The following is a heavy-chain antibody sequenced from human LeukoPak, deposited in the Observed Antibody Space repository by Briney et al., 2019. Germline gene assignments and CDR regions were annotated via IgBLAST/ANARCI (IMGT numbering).Heavy chain of an antibody. D-gene: IGHD2/OR15-2a*01. CDR1: GGSISSINYY. Sequence: SETLSLTCSVSGGSISSINYYWGWIRQPPGKGLEWIATIYYTETTFYSPSLKSRVTISVVTSKNQFSLRLSSVTAADTAVYYSARHFYLNRFDPWGQGIVVTVSS. V-gene: IGHV4-39*01. J-gene: IGHJ5*02. CDR2: IYYTETT. CDR3: ARHFYLNRFDP.